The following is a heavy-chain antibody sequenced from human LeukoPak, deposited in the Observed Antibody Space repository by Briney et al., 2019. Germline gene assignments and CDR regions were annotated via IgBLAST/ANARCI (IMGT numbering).Heavy chain of an antibody. Sequence: SETLSLTCTVSGGSISSGGYYWSWIRQPPGKGLEWIGYIYHSGSTYYNPSLKSRVTISVDRSKNQFSLKLSSVTAADTAVYYCARDGPPFYWGQGTLVTVSS. CDR2: IYHSGST. CDR1: GGSISSGGYY. V-gene: IGHV4-30-2*01. J-gene: IGHJ4*02. CDR3: ARDGPPFY.